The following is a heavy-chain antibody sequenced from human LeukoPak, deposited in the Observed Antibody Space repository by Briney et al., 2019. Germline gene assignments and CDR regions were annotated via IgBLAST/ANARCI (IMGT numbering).Heavy chain of an antibody. D-gene: IGHD2-21*02. Sequence: ASVTVSCKASGYTFTGYYMHWVRQAPGQGLEWMGWINPNSGGTNYAQKFQGRVTMTRDTSISTAYMELSRLRSDDTAVYYCASQVQGDLLVFDYWGQGTLVTVSS. CDR2: INPNSGGT. CDR3: ASQVQGDLLVFDY. V-gene: IGHV1-2*02. CDR1: GYTFTGYY. J-gene: IGHJ4*02.